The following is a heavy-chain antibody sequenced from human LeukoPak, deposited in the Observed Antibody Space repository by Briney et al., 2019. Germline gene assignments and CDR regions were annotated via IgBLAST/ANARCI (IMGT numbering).Heavy chain of an antibody. J-gene: IGHJ4*02. D-gene: IGHD3-10*01. Sequence: SETLSLTCTVSGGSISSYYWSWIRQPPGKGLEWIGYIYYSGSTNYNPSLKSRVTISVDTSKNQFSLKLSSVTAADTAVYYCARSRRGFYYGSGSDGAGYFDYWGQGTLVTVSS. CDR3: ARSRRGFYYGSGSDGAGYFDY. CDR1: GGSISSYY. V-gene: IGHV4-59*01. CDR2: IYYSGST.